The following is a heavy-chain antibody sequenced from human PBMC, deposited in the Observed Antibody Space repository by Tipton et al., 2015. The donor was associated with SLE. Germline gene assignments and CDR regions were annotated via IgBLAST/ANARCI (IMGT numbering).Heavy chain of an antibody. CDR1: GGSFSGYY. V-gene: IGHV4-34*01. D-gene: IGHD6-6*01. CDR3: ARGHSSSSPFDY. Sequence: LRLSCAVYGGSFSGYYWSWIRQPPGKGLEWIGEINQSGSTNYNPSLKSRVTISVDTSKNQFSLKLSSVTAADTAVYYCARGHSSSSPFDYWGQGTLVTVSS. J-gene: IGHJ4*02. CDR2: INQSGST.